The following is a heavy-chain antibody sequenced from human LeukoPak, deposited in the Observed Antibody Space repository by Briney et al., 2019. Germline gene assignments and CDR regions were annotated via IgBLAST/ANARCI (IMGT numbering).Heavy chain of an antibody. V-gene: IGHV4-59*12. J-gene: IGHJ4*02. CDR3: ARYYYDSSGYYYFSN. CDR1: GGSISSYH. CDR2: IYYSGST. D-gene: IGHD3-22*01. Sequence: SETLSLTCTVSGGSISSYHWSWIRQPPGKGLEWIGYIYYSGSTNYNPSLKSRVTMSVDTSKNQFSLKLSSVTAADTAVYYCARYYYDSSGYYYFSNWGQGTLVTVSS.